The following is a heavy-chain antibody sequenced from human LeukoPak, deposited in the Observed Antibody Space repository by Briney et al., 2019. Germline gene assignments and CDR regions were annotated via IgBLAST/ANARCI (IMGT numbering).Heavy chain of an antibody. CDR1: GFTFSSYE. CDR2: ISSSGSTI. V-gene: IGHV3-48*03. CDR3: AKELPPYQLLYWLDP. J-gene: IGHJ5*02. Sequence: GGSLRLSCAASGFTFSSYEMNWVRQAPGKGLEWVSYISSSGSTIYYADSVKGRFTISRDNAKNSLYLQMNSLRAEDTALYYCAKELPPYQLLYWLDPWGQGTLVTVSS. D-gene: IGHD2-2*02.